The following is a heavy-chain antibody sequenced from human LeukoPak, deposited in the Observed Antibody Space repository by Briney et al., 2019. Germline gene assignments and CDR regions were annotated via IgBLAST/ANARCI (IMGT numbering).Heavy chain of an antibody. CDR3: ARDQLGSPGY. CDR1: GFTFSSYS. V-gene: IGHV3-21*01. CDR2: ISSSGTYT. Sequence: GGSLRLSCAASGFTFSSYSMNWVRQAPGKGLEWVSSISSSGTYTYYADSVKGRFTISRDNAKNSLYLQMNSLRAEDTAVYYCARDQLGSPGYWGQGTLVTVSS. D-gene: IGHD1-26*01. J-gene: IGHJ4*02.